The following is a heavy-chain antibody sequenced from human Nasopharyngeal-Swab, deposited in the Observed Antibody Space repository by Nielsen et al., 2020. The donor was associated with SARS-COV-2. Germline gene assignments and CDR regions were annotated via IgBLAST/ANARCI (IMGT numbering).Heavy chain of an antibody. CDR3: ARPTSGNYYNGLDY. CDR1: GFTFSSYS. J-gene: IGHJ4*02. V-gene: IGHV3-21*01. CDR2: ISSSSSYI. Sequence: GESLKISCAASGFTFSSYSMNWVRQAPGKGLEWVSSISSSSSYIYYADSVKGRFTISRDNAKNSLYLQMNSLRAEDTAVYYCARPTSGNYYNGLDYWGQGTLVTVSS. D-gene: IGHD3-10*01.